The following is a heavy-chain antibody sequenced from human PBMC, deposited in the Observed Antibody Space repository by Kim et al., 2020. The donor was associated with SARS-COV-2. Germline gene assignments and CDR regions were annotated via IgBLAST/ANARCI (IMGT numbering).Heavy chain of an antibody. Sequence: SETLSLTCTVSGGSISSYYWSWIRQPPGKGLEWIGYIYYSGSTNYNPSLKSRVTISVDTSKNQFSLKLSSVTAADTAVYYCAGLEPITYYFDYWGQGTLVTVSS. V-gene: IGHV4-59*13. D-gene: IGHD1-1*01. CDR2: IYYSGST. CDR3: AGLEPITYYFDY. CDR1: GGSISSYY. J-gene: IGHJ4*02.